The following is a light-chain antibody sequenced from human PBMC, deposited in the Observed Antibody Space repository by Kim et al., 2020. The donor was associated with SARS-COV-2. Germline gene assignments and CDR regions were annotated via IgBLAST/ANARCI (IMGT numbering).Light chain of an antibody. CDR3: QQLNSYPFT. V-gene: IGKV1-9*01. Sequence: ASVGDRVTITCRASQGISSYLAWYQQKPEKAPKLLIYAASTLQSGVPSRFSGSGSGTEFTLTISSLQPEDFATYYCQQLNSYPFTFGGGTKVDIK. CDR2: AAS. J-gene: IGKJ4*01. CDR1: QGISSY.